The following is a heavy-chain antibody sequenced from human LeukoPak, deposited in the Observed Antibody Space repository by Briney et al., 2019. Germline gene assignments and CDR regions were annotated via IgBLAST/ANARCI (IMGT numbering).Heavy chain of an antibody. V-gene: IGHV1-8*01. D-gene: IGHD3-10*01. CDR1: GYTFTSYD. J-gene: IGHJ4*02. CDR3: ARGSSVFGITKYDY. Sequence: ASVKVSCKASGYTFTSYDINWVRQATGQGLEWMGWMSPNSGNTGYAQKFQGRVTMTRNTSISTAYMELSSLRSEDTAVYYCARGSSVFGITKYDYWGQGTLVTVSS. CDR2: MSPNSGNT.